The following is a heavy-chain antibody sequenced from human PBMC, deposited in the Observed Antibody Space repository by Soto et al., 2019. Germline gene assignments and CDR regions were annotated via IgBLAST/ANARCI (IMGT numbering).Heavy chain of an antibody. CDR3: EKERQRCIETNCYPWATGGADV. J-gene: IGHJ6*02. Sequence: EVHLVESGGGFVQPGRSLRLSCAASGFTFDDYTMHWVRQAPGKGLEWVSGISWNRVTIVYADSVKGRVTISRDNAKKSLDLQSNSVIAEDTALYYCEKERQRCIETNCYPWATGGADVWGQGTKVTVSS. CDR1: GFTFDDYT. CDR2: ISWNRVTI. D-gene: IGHD2-2*01. V-gene: IGHV3-9*01.